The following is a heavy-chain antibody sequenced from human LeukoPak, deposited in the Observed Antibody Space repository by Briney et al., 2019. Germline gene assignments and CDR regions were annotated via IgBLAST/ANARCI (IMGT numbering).Heavy chain of an antibody. Sequence: ASVKVSCKVSGYTFTSYYMHWVRQAPGQGLEWMGIINPSGGSTSYAQKFQGRVTMTRDTSTSTVYMELSSLRSEDTAVYYCARDGGSSSSSDPVYFDYWGQGTLVTVSS. CDR3: ARDGGSSSSSDPVYFDY. V-gene: IGHV1-46*01. D-gene: IGHD6-6*01. J-gene: IGHJ4*02. CDR2: INPSGGST. CDR1: GYTFTSYY.